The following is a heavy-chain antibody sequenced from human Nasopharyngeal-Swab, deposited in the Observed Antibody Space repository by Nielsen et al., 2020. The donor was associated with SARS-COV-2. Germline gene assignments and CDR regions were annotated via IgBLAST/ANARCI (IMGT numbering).Heavy chain of an antibody. CDR3: ARAEGHYDSSGYYRPALFDY. Sequence: IRQPPGKGLEWIGYIYYSGSTNYNPSLKSRVTISVDTSKNQFSLKLSSVTAADTAVYYCARAEGHYDSSGYYRPALFDYWGQGTLVTVSS. D-gene: IGHD3-22*01. V-gene: IGHV4-59*01. CDR2: IYYSGST. J-gene: IGHJ4*02.